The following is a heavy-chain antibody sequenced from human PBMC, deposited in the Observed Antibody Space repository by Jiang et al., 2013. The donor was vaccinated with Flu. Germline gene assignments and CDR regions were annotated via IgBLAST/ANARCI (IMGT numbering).Heavy chain of an antibody. CDR3: AHSFGFGVPAALSRGWFDP. CDR1: GFSLSTSGVG. V-gene: IGHV2-5*02. Sequence: TLTLTCTFSGFSLSTSGVGVGWIRQPPGKALEWLALIYWDDDKRYSPSLKSRLTITKDTSKNQVVLTMTNMDPVDTATYYCAHSFGFGVPAALSRGWFDPWGQGTLVTVSS. D-gene: IGHD2-2*01. J-gene: IGHJ5*02. CDR2: IYWDDDK.